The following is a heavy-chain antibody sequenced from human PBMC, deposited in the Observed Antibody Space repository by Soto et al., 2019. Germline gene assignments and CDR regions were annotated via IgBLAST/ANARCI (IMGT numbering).Heavy chain of an antibody. V-gene: IGHV1-3*01. CDR3: ARGLNGYLHYFDY. CDR2: INAGNGNT. J-gene: IGHJ4*02. Sequence: QVQLVQSGAEVKKPGASVKVPCKASGYTFTSYAMHWVRQAPGQRLEWMGWINAGNGNTKYSQKFQGRVTITRDTSASTAYMELSSLRSEDTAVYYCARGLNGYLHYFDYWGQGTLVTVSS. D-gene: IGHD5-18*01. CDR1: GYTFTSYA.